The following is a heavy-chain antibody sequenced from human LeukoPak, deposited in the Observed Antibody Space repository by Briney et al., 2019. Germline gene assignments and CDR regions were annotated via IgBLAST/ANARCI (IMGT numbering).Heavy chain of an antibody. V-gene: IGHV3-74*01. CDR3: ATKQWLAPPPDS. D-gene: IGHD6-19*01. J-gene: IGHJ4*02. Sequence: GGSLRLSCAASGFTFSKYWILWVRQAPGKGLESVSRINTDGTVTTYADSVKGRFTVSRDNAENTMFLQMNSVRDEDTAVYYCATKQWLAPPPDSWGQGTPVTVSS. CDR2: INTDGTVT. CDR1: GFTFSKYW.